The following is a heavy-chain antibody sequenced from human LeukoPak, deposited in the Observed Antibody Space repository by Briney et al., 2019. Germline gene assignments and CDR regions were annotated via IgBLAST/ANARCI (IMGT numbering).Heavy chain of an antibody. Sequence: PSETLSLTCTVSGGSVSSGSYYWSWIRQPPGKGLEWIGYIYYSGSTNYNPSLKSRVTISVDTSKNQFSLNLSSVTAADTAVYYCARGTVAVFDYWGQRTLVTVSS. CDR1: GGSVSSGSYY. V-gene: IGHV4-61*01. D-gene: IGHD4-23*01. J-gene: IGHJ4*02. CDR3: ARGTVAVFDY. CDR2: IYYSGST.